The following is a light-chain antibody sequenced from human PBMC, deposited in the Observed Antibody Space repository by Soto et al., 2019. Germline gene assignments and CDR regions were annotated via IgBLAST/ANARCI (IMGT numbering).Light chain of an antibody. J-gene: IGKJ1*01. CDR1: QSVDLN. Sequence: EIVLTQSPATLSVSPGDRVTLSCRASQSVDLNLAWYQQRPGQAPRLLVYGASTKTTDMPGRFSGRRSGTEFTLTIHNLQSEDFAVYYCQQYRNWPRTFGQGTKVELK. V-gene: IGKV3-15*01. CDR3: QQYRNWPRT. CDR2: GAS.